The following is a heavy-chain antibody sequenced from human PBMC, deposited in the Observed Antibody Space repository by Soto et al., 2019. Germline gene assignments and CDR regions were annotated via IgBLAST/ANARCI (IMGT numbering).Heavy chain of an antibody. CDR3: ARVGGQLFGDHGMDV. CDR2: RSPSSGNT. D-gene: IGHD3-10*01. J-gene: IGHJ6*02. V-gene: IGHV1-8*01. Sequence: QVQLVQSGAEVKKPGASVKVSCKASGYTFTTYEINWVRQVPGQGLEWMGWRSPSSGNTGYVDQFRGRVTMTSNTSMTTAYRELSSLSSEDTAVYYCARVGGQLFGDHGMDVWGQGTTVTVSS. CDR1: GYTFTTYE.